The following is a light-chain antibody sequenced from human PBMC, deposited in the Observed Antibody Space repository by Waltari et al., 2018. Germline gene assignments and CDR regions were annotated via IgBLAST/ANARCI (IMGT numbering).Light chain of an antibody. J-gene: IGLJ1*01. CDR1: SRDVGTYNF. CDR3: CSYAGSSTYV. V-gene: IGLV2-23*01. Sequence: QSALTQPASVSGSPGQSITISCTGSSRDVGTYNFFSWYQHHPGKAPKLMIYEGSKRPSGVSNRFSGSKSGNTASLTISGLQAEDEADYYCCSYAGSSTYVFGTGTKVTVL. CDR2: EGS.